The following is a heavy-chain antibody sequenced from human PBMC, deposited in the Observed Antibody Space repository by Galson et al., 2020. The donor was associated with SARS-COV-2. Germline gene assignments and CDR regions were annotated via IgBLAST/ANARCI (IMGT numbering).Heavy chain of an antibody. V-gene: IGHV3-23*01. CDR3: AKDGKYLWGTYYYGMDV. Sequence: GESLKISCAASGFTFSSYAMSWVRQAPGKGLEWVSAISGSGGSTYYADSVKGRFTISRDNFKNTLYLQMNSLRAEDTAVYYCAKDGKYLWGTYYYGMDVWGQGTTVTVSS. CDR1: GFTFSSYA. D-gene: IGHD3-16*01. CDR2: ISGSGGST. J-gene: IGHJ6*02.